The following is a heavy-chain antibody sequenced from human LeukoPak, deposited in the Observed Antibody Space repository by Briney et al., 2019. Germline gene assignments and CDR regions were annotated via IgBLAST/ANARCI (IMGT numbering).Heavy chain of an antibody. V-gene: IGHV3-33*05. J-gene: IGHJ4*02. D-gene: IGHD7-27*01. CDR3: ARDSITGDNSLDF. CDR1: GFTFSTYG. Sequence: GRSLRLSCAASGFTFSTYGMHWVRQAPGKGLEWVAVITNDGNYEKYADAVRGRFIISRDNSKNTLYLQMNSLSAEDTAVYYCARDSITGDNSLDFWGRGTLVTVSS. CDR2: ITNDGNYE.